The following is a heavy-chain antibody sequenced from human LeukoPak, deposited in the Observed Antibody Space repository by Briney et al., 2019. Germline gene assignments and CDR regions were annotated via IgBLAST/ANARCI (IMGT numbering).Heavy chain of an antibody. J-gene: IGHJ6*03. Sequence: PGRSLRLSCATSGFTFRNYAMHWVRQAPGKGLEWVAVISDDGSNKYSAESVKGRFTISRDNSKNTLYLQMNSLRAEDTAVYYCARDPSWNYLYYMDVWGKGTTVTVSS. D-gene: IGHD6-13*01. CDR3: ARDPSWNYLYYMDV. V-gene: IGHV3-30-3*01. CDR2: ISDDGSNK. CDR1: GFTFRNYA.